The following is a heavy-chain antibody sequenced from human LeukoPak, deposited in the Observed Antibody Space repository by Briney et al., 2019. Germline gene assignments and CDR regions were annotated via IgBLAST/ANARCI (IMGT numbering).Heavy chain of an antibody. Sequence: GGSLRLSCAASGFTVSSNYMSWVRQAPGKGLEWVSVIYSGGSTYYADSVKGRFTISRDNSKNTLYLQMNSLRAEDTAVYYCAKGDVSVAALGDYWGQGTLVTVSS. V-gene: IGHV3-53*01. D-gene: IGHD6-19*01. CDR3: AKGDVSVAALGDY. J-gene: IGHJ4*02. CDR1: GFTVSSNY. CDR2: IYSGGST.